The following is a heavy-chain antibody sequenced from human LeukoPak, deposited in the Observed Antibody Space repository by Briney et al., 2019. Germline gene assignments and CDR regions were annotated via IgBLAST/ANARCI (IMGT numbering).Heavy chain of an antibody. D-gene: IGHD3-9*01. Sequence: PGGSLRLSCAASGFTFDDYAMHWVRQAPGKGLEWVSGISWNSGSIGYADSVKGRFTISRDNAKNSLYLQMNSLRAEDTALYYCAKDSGDILTGYQNPHRLGMDVWGQGTAVTVSS. V-gene: IGHV3-9*01. CDR3: AKDSGDILTGYQNPHRLGMDV. J-gene: IGHJ6*02. CDR1: GFTFDDYA. CDR2: ISWNSGSI.